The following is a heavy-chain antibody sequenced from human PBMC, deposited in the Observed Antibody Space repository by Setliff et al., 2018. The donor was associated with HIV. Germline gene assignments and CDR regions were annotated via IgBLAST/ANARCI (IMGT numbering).Heavy chain of an antibody. CDR2: IHPADSNT. CDR3: ASAITVAAGRSHSYYAMDV. J-gene: IGHJ6*02. CDR1: GYTFMNYW. V-gene: IGHV5-51*06. D-gene: IGHD1-20*01. Sequence: GESLKISCKASGYTFMNYWIGWVRQMPGKGLEWMGIIHPADSNTRYSPSFQGQVTISVDKSITTAYLQWSSLKASDTAMYYCASAITVAAGRSHSYYAMDVWGHGTTVTVSS.